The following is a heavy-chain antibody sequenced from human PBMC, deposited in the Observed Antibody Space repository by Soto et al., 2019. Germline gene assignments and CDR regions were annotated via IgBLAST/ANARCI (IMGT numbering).Heavy chain of an antibody. CDR3: ARDCSGGSCYGDY. CDR1: GGTFSSYA. CDR2: IIPIFGTA. Sequence: ASVKVSCKASGGTFSSYAISWVRQAPGQGLEWMGGIIPIFGTANYAQKFQGRVTITADESTSTAYTELSSLRSEDTAVYYCARDCSGGSCYGDYWGQGTLVTVS. D-gene: IGHD2-15*01. V-gene: IGHV1-69*13. J-gene: IGHJ4*02.